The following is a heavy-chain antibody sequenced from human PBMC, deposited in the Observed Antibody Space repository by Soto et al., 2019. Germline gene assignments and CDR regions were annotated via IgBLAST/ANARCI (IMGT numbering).Heavy chain of an antibody. D-gene: IGHD3-9*01. CDR2: ISSSSSYI. Sequence: GGSLRLSCAASGFTFSSYSMNWVRQAPGKGLEWVSSISSSSSYIYYADSVKGRFTISRDNAKNSLYLQMNSLRAEDTAVYYCARYYDILTGYYTNYFDYWGQGTLVTVSS. J-gene: IGHJ4*02. V-gene: IGHV3-21*01. CDR3: ARYYDILTGYYTNYFDY. CDR1: GFTFSSYS.